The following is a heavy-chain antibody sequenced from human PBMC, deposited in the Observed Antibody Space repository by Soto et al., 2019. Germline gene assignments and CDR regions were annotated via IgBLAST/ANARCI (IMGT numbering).Heavy chain of an antibody. D-gene: IGHD3-3*01. J-gene: IGHJ4*02. CDR1: GFTFSSYG. CDR3: ARPGSITIFGDPDY. V-gene: IGHV3-33*01. CDR2: IWYDGSNK. Sequence: PGGSLRLSCAASGFTFSSYGMHWVRQAPGKGLEWVAVIWYDGSNKYYADSVKGRFTISRDNSKNTLYLQMNSLRAEDTAVYYCARPGSITIFGDPDYWGQGTLVTVSS.